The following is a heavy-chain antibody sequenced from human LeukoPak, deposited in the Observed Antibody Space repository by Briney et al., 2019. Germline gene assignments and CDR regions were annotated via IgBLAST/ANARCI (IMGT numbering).Heavy chain of an antibody. CDR3: ARDLGFTYYDFWSGYFMGDAFDI. D-gene: IGHD3-3*01. CDR1: GGSISSGSYY. V-gene: IGHV4-61*02. CDR2: IYTSGST. J-gene: IGHJ3*02. Sequence: SQTLSLTCTVSGGSISSGSYYWSWIRQPAGKGLEWIGRIYTSGSTNYNPSLKSRVTISVDTSKNQFSLKLSSVTAADTAVYYCARDLGFTYYDFWSGYFMGDAFDIWAKGQWSPSLQ.